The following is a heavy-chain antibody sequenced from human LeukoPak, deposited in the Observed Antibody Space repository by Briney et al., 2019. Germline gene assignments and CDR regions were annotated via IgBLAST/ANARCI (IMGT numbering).Heavy chain of an antibody. CDR2: INHSGGT. J-gene: IGHJ6*02. V-gene: IGHV4-34*01. Sequence: SETLSLTCAVYGGSFSGYYWSWIRQPPGKGLEWIGEINHSGGTNYNPSLKSRVTISVDTSKNQFSLKLSSVTAADTAVYYCARKSRGYYYYYGMDVWGQGTTVTVSS. CDR1: GGSFSGYY. CDR3: ARKSRGYYYYYGMDV.